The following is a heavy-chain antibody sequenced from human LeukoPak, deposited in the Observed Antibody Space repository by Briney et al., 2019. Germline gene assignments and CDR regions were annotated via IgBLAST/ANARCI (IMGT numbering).Heavy chain of an antibody. CDR3: ARGHCSGGSCYTRGIYYYYGMDV. J-gene: IGHJ6*02. D-gene: IGHD2-15*01. V-gene: IGHV4-59*08. CDR1: GGSISSYY. CDR2: IYYSGST. Sequence: SETLSLTCTVSGGSISSYYWSWIRQPPGKGLEWIGYIYYSGSTNYNPSLKSRVTISVDTSKNQFSLKLSSVTAADTAVYYCARGHCSGGSCYTRGIYYYYGMDVWGQGTTVTVSS.